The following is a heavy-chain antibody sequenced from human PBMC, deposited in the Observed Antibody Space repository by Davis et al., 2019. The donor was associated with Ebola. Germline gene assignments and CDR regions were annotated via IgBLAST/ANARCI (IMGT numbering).Heavy chain of an antibody. V-gene: IGHV3-15*01. D-gene: IGHD3-10*01. J-gene: IGHJ4*02. CDR2: IRLLSAGGTT. CDR1: GYSISSGYY. CDR3: LGNDYGDY. Sequence: PSETLSLTCTVSGYSISSGYYWGWIRQPPGKGLEWVGRIRLLSAGGTTDYATPVKGRFTISRDDSKNTLYLQMNSLKTEDTAVYYCLGNDYGDYWGQGTLVTVSS.